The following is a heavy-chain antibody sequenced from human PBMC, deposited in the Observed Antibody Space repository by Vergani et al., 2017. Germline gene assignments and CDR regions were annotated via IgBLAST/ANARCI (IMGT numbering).Heavy chain of an antibody. CDR2: ISGSGVSA. J-gene: IGHJ6*02. Sequence: EVQLLESGGGLVQPGGSLRLTCAASEFTFSNYAMNWVRQAPGKGLEWVSGISGSGVSAYYTDSVKGRFTISRDNSKNTLYLQMNSLRADDTAVYYCAKGVYCSSTSCYEGRGYYYGMGVWGQGTTVTFSS. V-gene: IGHV3-23*01. D-gene: IGHD2-2*01. CDR3: AKGVYCSSTSCYEGRGYYYGMGV. CDR1: EFTFSNYA.